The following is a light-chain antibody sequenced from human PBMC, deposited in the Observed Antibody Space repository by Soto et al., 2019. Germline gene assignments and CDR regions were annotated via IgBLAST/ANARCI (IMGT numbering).Light chain of an antibody. Sequence: QSVLTQPPSVSGAPWQRVSSSCTGSTSNIGAPYDVHWYQHLPGTAPKLLIYGDNNRPSGVPDRFSGSKSGTSASLAITRLQAEDEADYYCQSYDISLHNYVFGTGTKVTVL. CDR3: QSYDISLHNYV. J-gene: IGLJ1*01. V-gene: IGLV1-40*01. CDR1: TSNIGAPYD. CDR2: GDN.